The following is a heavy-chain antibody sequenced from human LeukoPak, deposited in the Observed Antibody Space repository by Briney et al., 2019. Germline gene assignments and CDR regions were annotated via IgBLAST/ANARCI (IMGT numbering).Heavy chain of an antibody. V-gene: IGHV4-59*08. J-gene: IGHJ3*01. D-gene: IGHD3-16*01. CDR3: ARQRGSYGDALDL. Sequence: SETLSLTCTVSGGSVSSHYWSWIRQSPGRGLEWFGFIYQDGGSTYNPSLKSRVTISLDTSKNIFSLKLKSVTAADTGIYYCARQRGSYGDALDLWGQGTMVTVS. CDR1: GGSVSSHY. CDR2: IYQDGGS.